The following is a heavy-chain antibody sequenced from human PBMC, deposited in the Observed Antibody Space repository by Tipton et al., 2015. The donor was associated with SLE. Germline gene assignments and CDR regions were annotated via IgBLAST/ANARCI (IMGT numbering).Heavy chain of an antibody. J-gene: IGHJ4*03. CDR3: VRHDYDSNGYYQHYFDY. CDR2: ISHTGNM. D-gene: IGHD3-22*01. CDR1: GFSIASGYF. Sequence: LRLSCAVSGFSIASGYFWGWIRQSPEKGLEWIGSISHTGNMYHNPSLKSRPSMSIDTSRNEVFLRLGSVTAADTAVYYCVRHDYDSNGYYQHYFDYWGQGTMVTVSS. V-gene: IGHV4-38-2*01.